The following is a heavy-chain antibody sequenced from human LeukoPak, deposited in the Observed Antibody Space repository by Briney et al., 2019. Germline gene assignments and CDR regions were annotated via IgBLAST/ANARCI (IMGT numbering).Heavy chain of an antibody. V-gene: IGHV3-23*01. D-gene: IGHD6-13*01. J-gene: IGHJ4*02. CDR2: IRGSDDST. Sequence: GGSLRLSCEASGFTFSSYAMTWVRQAPGKGLEWVSTIRGSDDSTYYADSVKGRFTISRDNSKNTLYLQMNSLRAEDTAIYYCAKDTGPAAGITADYWGQGTLVTVSS. CDR1: GFTFSSYA. CDR3: AKDTGPAAGITADY.